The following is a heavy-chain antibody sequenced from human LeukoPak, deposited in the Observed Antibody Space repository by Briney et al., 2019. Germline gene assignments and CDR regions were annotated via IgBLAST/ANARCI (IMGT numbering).Heavy chain of an antibody. V-gene: IGHV1-18*01. CDR1: VYTFISYG. J-gene: IGHJ2*01. CDR2: INGYNGNT. CDR3: ARGLGVVTAQSEQPKPRYFDL. D-gene: IGHD2-21*02. Sequence: ASVKVSCKASVYTFISYGISWVRQAPGQGLEWMGWINGYNGNTNYAQNLQGRVTMTTDTSTSTAYMELRSLRSADTAVYSCARGLGVVTAQSEQPKPRYFDLWGRGTQVTVSS.